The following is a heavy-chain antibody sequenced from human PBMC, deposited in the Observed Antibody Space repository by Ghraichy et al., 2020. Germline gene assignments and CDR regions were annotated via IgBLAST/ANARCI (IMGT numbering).Heavy chain of an antibody. CDR2: IIPILGAA. CDR3: AVVSFGVVRDRPGYYYYYGMDV. J-gene: IGHJ6*02. D-gene: IGHD3-3*01. Sequence: SVKVSCKASGGTFSIYAISWVRQAPGQGLEWMGGIIPILGAANYAQKFQGRVTITADESTSTAYMELSSLRSEDTAVYYCAVVSFGVVRDRPGYYYYYGMDVWGQGTTVAVSS. CDR1: GGTFSIYA. V-gene: IGHV1-69*13.